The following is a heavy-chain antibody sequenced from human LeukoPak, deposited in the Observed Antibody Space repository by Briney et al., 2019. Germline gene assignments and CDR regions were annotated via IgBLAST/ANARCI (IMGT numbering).Heavy chain of an antibody. CDR1: RFSFCNYE. CDR2: INDSSTTI. V-gene: IGHV3-48*03. CDR3: AKGPGARGHFNWFDP. J-gene: IGHJ5*02. D-gene: IGHD5-12*01. Sequence: GGSLTLSCAASRFSFCNYEMKWVRQVPGKGLEWFSYINDSSTTIYYADSVKGRFTISRDNAKTSLYLQMNGLRGEDTAVYYCAKGPGARGHFNWFDPWGQGTLVTVSS.